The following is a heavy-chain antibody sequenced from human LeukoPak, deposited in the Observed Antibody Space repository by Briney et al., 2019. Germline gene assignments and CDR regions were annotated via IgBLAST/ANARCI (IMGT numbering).Heavy chain of an antibody. CDR2: ISYDESNK. D-gene: IGHD6-25*01. Sequence: GRSLRLSCAASGFTFNSYSMHWVRQAPGKGLEWVALISYDESNKYYADSVKGRFTISRDNSKNTLYLQMNSLRGEDTAVYYCARDSAEGGFDYWGQGTLVPVSS. CDR1: GFTFNSYS. CDR3: ARDSAEGGFDY. V-gene: IGHV3-30-3*01. J-gene: IGHJ4*02.